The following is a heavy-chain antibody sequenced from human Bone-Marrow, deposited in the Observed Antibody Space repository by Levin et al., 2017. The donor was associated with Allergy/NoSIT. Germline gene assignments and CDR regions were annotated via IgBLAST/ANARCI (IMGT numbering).Heavy chain of an antibody. CDR3: AKDAGRSSGYPDY. Sequence: GESLKISCAASGFTFDDYAMHWVRQAPGKGLEWVSLVGWDGSVTYYADFVKGRFTISRDNSKNFLYLQMTSLRAEDTAFYYCAKDAGRSSGYPDYWGQGTLVTVSS. CDR2: VGWDGSVT. D-gene: IGHD3-22*01. CDR1: GFTFDDYA. V-gene: IGHV3-43D*03. J-gene: IGHJ4*02.